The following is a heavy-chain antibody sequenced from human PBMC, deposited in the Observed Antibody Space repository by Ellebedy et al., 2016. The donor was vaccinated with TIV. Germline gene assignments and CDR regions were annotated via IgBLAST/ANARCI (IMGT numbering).Heavy chain of an antibody. CDR3: AREEPYGSGTKDYGMDV. V-gene: IGHV1-46*01. CDR1: GYTFINYG. D-gene: IGHD3-10*01. Sequence: AASVKVSCKASGYTFINYGISWVRQAPGQGLEWMGMINPSGGSTTFAQKFQGRVTMTRDTSTSTVYMELSSLRSEDTAVYYCAREEPYGSGTKDYGMDVWGQGTTVTVSS. CDR2: INPSGGST. J-gene: IGHJ6*02.